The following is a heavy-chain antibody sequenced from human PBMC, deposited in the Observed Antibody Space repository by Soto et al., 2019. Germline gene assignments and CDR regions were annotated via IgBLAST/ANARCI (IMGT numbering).Heavy chain of an antibody. CDR2: IIPILGIA. Sequence: GASVKVSCKASGGTFSSYTISWVRQAPGQGIERMGRIIPILGIANYAQKFQGRVTITADKSTSTAYIVLSSLSSEDTPVYFCASFVTVYCSGDPDIYYYYMDVWGKGTTVTVSS. V-gene: IGHV1-69*02. CDR3: ASFVTVYCSGDPDIYYYYMDV. CDR1: GGTFSSYT. D-gene: IGHD2-15*01. J-gene: IGHJ6*03.